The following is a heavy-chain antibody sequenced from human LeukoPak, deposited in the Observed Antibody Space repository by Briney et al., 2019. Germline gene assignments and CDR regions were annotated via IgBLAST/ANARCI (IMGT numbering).Heavy chain of an antibody. D-gene: IGHD5-18*01. Sequence: ASVKVSCKASGYTFTSYDINWVRQATGQGLEWMGWMNPNSGNTGYAQKFLGRVTMTRNTSISTAYMELSSLRSEDTAVYYCARGGYSYGSDWFDPWGQGTLVTVSS. J-gene: IGHJ5*02. CDR3: ARGGYSYGSDWFDP. V-gene: IGHV1-8*01. CDR2: MNPNSGNT. CDR1: GYTFTSYD.